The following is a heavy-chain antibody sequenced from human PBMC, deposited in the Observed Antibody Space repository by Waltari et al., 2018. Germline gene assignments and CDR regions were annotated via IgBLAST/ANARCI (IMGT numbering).Heavy chain of an antibody. CDR2: INHSGST. Sequence: QVQLQQWGAGLFTPSETLSPTCPVHVGSFSGYYGSWIRQPPAKGLEWIGEINHSGSTNYNPSLKSRVTISVDTSKNQFSLKLSSVTAADTAVYYCARGLGGSSPAGTPYYFDYWGQGTLVTVSS. CDR1: VGSFSGYY. J-gene: IGHJ4*02. D-gene: IGHD6-6*01. CDR3: ARGLGGSSPAGTPYYFDY. V-gene: IGHV4-34*01.